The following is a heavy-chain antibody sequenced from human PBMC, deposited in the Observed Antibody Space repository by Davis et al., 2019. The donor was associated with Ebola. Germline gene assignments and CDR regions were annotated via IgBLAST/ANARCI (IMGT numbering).Heavy chain of an antibody. J-gene: IGHJ4*02. CDR2: ISGSGGST. V-gene: IGHV3-23*01. CDR3: AKGPSSGWYYFDY. CDR1: GFTFSSYA. Sequence: PGGSLRLSCAASGFTFSSYAMSRVRQAPGKGLEWVSAISGSGGSTYYADSVKGRFTISRDNSKNTLYLQMNSLRAEDTAVYYCAKGPSSGWYYFDYWGQGTLVTVSS. D-gene: IGHD6-19*01.